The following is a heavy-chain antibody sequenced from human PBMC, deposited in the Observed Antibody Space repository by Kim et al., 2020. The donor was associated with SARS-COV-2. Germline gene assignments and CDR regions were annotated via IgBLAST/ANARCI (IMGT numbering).Heavy chain of an antibody. CDR1: GGSISNYW. V-gene: IGHV4-59*13. CDR2: IYYSGTT. Sequence: SETLSLTCAVSGGSISNYWWTWIRQPPGKGLEWIGNIYYSGTTNYIPSLKSRVTISVDLSKNQFFLNLTSVTAADTAGYYCAGFCGGGSCPDHWGQGTLVTVSS. J-gene: IGHJ4*02. D-gene: IGHD2-15*01. CDR3: AGFCGGGSCPDH.